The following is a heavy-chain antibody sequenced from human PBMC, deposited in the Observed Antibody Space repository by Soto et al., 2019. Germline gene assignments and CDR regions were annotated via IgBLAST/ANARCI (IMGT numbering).Heavy chain of an antibody. CDR2: ISGGGGDST. V-gene: IGHV3-23*01. Sequence: GGSLRLSCVASGVTFSSYAMSWVRQAPGKGLEWVSAISGGGGDSTYYADSVKGRFTISEDNSKNTLYLQMNSLRAEDTAVYYCARDKRDLRFLEWSYYFDYWGQGTLVTVSS. CDR3: ARDKRDLRFLEWSYYFDY. CDR1: GVTFSSYA. D-gene: IGHD3-3*01. J-gene: IGHJ4*02.